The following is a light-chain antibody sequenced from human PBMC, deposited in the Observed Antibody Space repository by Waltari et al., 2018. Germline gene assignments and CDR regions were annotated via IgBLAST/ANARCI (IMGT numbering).Light chain of an antibody. J-gene: IGLJ3*02. CDR3: AVWDDSLSGPV. CDR1: SSNIGSNY. Sequence: QSVLTQPPSTSGAPGQRVAISCSGSSSNIGSNYVYWYQQLPGTAPKLLIYRNNQRPSGVPDRVSGSKSGTSASLAISGLRSEDESDYYCAVWDDSLSGPVLGGGTKLTVL. CDR2: RNN. V-gene: IGLV1-47*01.